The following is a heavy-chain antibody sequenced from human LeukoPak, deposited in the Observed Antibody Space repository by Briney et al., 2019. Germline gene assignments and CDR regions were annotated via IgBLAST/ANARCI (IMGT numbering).Heavy chain of an antibody. CDR2: IYSGGST. D-gene: IGHD3-10*01. CDR1: GFTVSSNY. J-gene: IGHJ4*02. Sequence: PGGSLRLSCAASGFTVSSNYMSWVRQAPGKGLEWVSVIYSGGSTYYADSVKGRFTVSRDNSKNTLYLQMNSLRAEDTAVYYCARDYYGSGSYYPGDYWGQGTLVTVSS. V-gene: IGHV3-53*01. CDR3: ARDYYGSGSYYPGDY.